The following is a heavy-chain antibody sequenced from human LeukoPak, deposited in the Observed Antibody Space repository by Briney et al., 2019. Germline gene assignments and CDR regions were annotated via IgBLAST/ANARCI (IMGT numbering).Heavy chain of an antibody. D-gene: IGHD3-16*01. CDR3: ARDGGKETRGRGLQLLWDY. Sequence: GGSLRLSCGASGFTFNTYAMSWVRQAPGEGLEWVSAISVSGDSTYYADSVKGRFTISRDNSKNTLYLQMNSLRAEDTAVYYCARDGGKETRGRGLQLLWDYWGQGTLVTVSS. J-gene: IGHJ4*02. CDR2: ISVSGDST. CDR1: GFTFNTYA. V-gene: IGHV3-23*01.